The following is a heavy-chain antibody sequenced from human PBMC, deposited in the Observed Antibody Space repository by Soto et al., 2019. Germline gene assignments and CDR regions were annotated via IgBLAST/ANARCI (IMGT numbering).Heavy chain of an antibody. J-gene: IGHJ2*01. D-gene: IGHD3-10*02. V-gene: IGHV1-3*01. CDR3: ARSGYYVFIYCYRDHRDVHSFPTQRSTDL. CDR1: FNRITGTA. Sequence: GAAVKPRWEARFNRITGTALHSRLQASAQKKKWMGWINAGNGNTKYSQKFQGRVTITRDTSASTAYMELSSLRSEDTAVYYCARSGYYVFIYCYRDHRDVHSFPTQRSTDL. CDR2: INAGNGNT.